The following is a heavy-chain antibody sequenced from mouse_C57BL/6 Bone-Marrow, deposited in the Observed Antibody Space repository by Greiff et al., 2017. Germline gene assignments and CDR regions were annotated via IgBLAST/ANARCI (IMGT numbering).Heavy chain of an antibody. V-gene: IGHV1-55*01. D-gene: IGHD1-1*01. J-gene: IGHJ4*01. CDR1: GYTFTSYW. CDR3: GRKGYDTTVVATDCYANDY. Sequence: QVQLKQPGAELVKPGASVKMSCKASGYTFTSYWITWVKQRPGQGLEWIGDIYPGSGSTNYNEKFKSKATLTVDTSSSTAYMQRSSLTSEDSAVYYCGRKGYDTTVVATDCYANDYWGQGASVTVSS. CDR2: IYPGSGST.